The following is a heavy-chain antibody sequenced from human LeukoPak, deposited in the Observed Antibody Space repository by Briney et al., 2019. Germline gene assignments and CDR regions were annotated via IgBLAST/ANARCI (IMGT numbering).Heavy chain of an antibody. Sequence: ASVKVSCKVSGYTLTELSMHWVRQAPGKGLEWMGGFDPEDGETNYAQKFQGRVTRTEDTSTDTAYMELSSVRSEDTDVYSCATRYRYYFDYWGQGTLVTVSS. V-gene: IGHV1-24*01. CDR3: ATRYRYYFDY. CDR1: GYTLTELS. J-gene: IGHJ4*02. D-gene: IGHD1-26*01. CDR2: FDPEDGET.